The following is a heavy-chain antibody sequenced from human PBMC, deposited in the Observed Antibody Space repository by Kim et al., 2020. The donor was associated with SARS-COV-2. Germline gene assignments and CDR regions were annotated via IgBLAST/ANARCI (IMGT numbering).Heavy chain of an antibody. CDR3: AKESGSGSYYAWTYYYYGRDG. CDR1: GFTFSSYG. V-gene: IGHV3-30*18. J-gene: IGHJ6*02. D-gene: IGHD3-10*01. Sequence: GGSLRLSCAASGFTFSSYGMHWVRQAPGMGLEWVAVISYDGSNKYYADSVKGRFTISRENSKNTLYLQMNSLRAEDTAVYYCAKESGSGSYYAWTYYYYGRDGWGQGTTVTVSS. CDR2: ISYDGSNK.